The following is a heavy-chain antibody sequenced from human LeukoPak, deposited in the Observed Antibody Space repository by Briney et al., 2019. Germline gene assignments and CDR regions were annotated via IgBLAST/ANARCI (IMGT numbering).Heavy chain of an antibody. CDR3: ARVVITMVRGAHEDY. CDR1: GYTFTSYG. V-gene: IGHV1-18*01. D-gene: IGHD3-10*01. Sequence: ASVKVSCKASGYTFTSYGISWVRQAPGQGLEWMGWISAYNGNTNYAQKLQGRVTMTTDTSTSTAYMELRSLRSDDTAVYYCARVVITMVRGAHEDYWGQGTLVTVSS. CDR2: ISAYNGNT. J-gene: IGHJ4*02.